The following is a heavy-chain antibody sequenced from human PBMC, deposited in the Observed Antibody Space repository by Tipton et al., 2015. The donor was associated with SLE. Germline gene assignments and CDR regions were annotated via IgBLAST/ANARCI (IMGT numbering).Heavy chain of an antibody. D-gene: IGHD6-13*01. Sequence: SLRLSCAASGFTFSSYSMNWVRQAPGKGLEWVSSISRNSNYVYYRDSVKGRFTISRDNAKNSVYLHMNSLRAEDAGVYYCTRGASSSWYDLYYFDYWGQGTLVTGSS. V-gene: IGHV3-21*01. CDR1: GFTFSSYS. CDR2: ISRNSNYV. J-gene: IGHJ4*02. CDR3: TRGASSSWYDLYYFDY.